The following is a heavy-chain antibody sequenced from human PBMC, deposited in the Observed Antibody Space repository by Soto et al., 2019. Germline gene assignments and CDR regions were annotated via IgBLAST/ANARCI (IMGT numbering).Heavy chain of an antibody. D-gene: IGHD6-19*01. CDR3: ARDRLGSSSGPY. J-gene: IGHJ4*02. V-gene: IGHV4-31*03. CDR2: IYYSGSA. CDR1: GGSISSGGYY. Sequence: PSETLSLTCTVSGGSISSGGYYWSWIRQHPGKGLEWIGYIYYSGSAYYNPSLKSRVTISVDTSKNQFSLKLSSVTAADTAVYYCARDRLGSSSGPYWGQGTLVTVSS.